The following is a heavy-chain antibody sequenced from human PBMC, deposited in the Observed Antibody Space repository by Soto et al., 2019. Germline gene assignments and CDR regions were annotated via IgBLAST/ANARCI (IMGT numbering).Heavy chain of an antibody. J-gene: IGHJ4*02. CDR3: ARHYYDSSAYYFVGLGD. CDR1: GDSITNGYYY. D-gene: IGHD3-22*01. Sequence: PSETLSLTCTVSGDSITNGYYYWSWIRQPPGKGLEWIGYIYYSGSTYSNPSLNGRLTMSVDTSKNQFSLKLSSVTAADTALYYCARHYYDSSAYYFVGLGDWGQGALVTVSS. V-gene: IGHV4-30-4*01. CDR2: IYYSGST.